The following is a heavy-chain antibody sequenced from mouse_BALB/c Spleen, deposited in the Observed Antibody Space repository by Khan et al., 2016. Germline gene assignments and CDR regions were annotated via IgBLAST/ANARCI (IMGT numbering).Heavy chain of an antibody. V-gene: IGHV3-2*02. CDR2: ISYSGST. J-gene: IGHJ4*01. D-gene: IGHD4-1*02. CDR1: GYSITSDYA. CDR3: ARATGRDYAMDY. Sequence: EVKLEESGPGLVKPSQSLSLTCTVTGYSITSDYAWNWIRQFPGNKLEWMGYISYSGSTSYNPSLKSRISITRDTSKNQFFLQLNSVTTEDTATYYCARATGRDYAMDYWGQGTSVTVSS.